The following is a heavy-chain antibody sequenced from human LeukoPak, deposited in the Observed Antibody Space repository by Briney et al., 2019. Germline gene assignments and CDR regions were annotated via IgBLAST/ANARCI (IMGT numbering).Heavy chain of an antibody. CDR1: GGSFSGYY. D-gene: IGHD6-19*01. Sequence: PSETLSLTCAVYGGSFSGYYWTWIRQPPGKGLEWIGEINHSGNSNYSPSLKSRVTISVDTSKNQFSLKLSSVTAADTAVYYCARRNPSSGWPFDYWGQGTLVTVSS. CDR2: INHSGNS. CDR3: ARRNPSSGWPFDY. J-gene: IGHJ4*02. V-gene: IGHV4-34*01.